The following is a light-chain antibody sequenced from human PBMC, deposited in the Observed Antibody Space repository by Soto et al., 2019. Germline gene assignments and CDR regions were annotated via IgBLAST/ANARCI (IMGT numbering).Light chain of an antibody. J-gene: IGKJ1*01. Sequence: DIQMTQSPSRLSASVGDRVTITCRASQSIAYWLAWYQQKPGKAPNPLIYAASTLETGVPSRFSGSGYGTEFTLTIASLQPDDSATYYCQQYNSFSKTFGRGTKVDIK. V-gene: IGKV1-5*01. CDR2: AAS. CDR3: QQYNSFSKT. CDR1: QSIAYW.